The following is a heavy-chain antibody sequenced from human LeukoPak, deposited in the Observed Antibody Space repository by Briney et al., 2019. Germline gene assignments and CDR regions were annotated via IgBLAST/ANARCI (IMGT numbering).Heavy chain of an antibody. V-gene: IGHV3-74*01. Sequence: GGSLRLSCAVSGFTFSNYYMHWVRQAPGKGLVWVSRIDDDGSDTTYADSVKGRFTISRDNAKNTLYLQTNSLRVEDTAVYYCARVRYCSSTSCTKAYFDSWGQGTLVTVSS. D-gene: IGHD2-2*01. J-gene: IGHJ4*02. CDR1: GFTFSNYY. CDR3: ARVRYCSSTSCTKAYFDS. CDR2: IDDDGSDT.